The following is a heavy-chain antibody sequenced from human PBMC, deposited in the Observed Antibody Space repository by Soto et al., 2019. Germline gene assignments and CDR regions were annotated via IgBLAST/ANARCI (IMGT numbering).Heavy chain of an antibody. CDR1: GGPISSRSNY. Sequence: LSLTCTVSGGPISSRSNYWGWIRQPPGKGLEWIGNIYYSGSTYYHPSLKSRVTISADTSKNQLSLKVTSVTAADTAVYYCARLRPGNPYFDYWGPGTLVTVSS. J-gene: IGHJ4*02. CDR3: ARLRPGNPYFDY. V-gene: IGHV4-39*01. CDR2: IYYSGST. D-gene: IGHD4-4*01.